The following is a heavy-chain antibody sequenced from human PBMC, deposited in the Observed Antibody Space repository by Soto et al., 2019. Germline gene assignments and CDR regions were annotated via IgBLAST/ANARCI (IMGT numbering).Heavy chain of an antibody. CDR1: GFTFSSYS. J-gene: IGHJ4*02. Sequence: EVQLVESGGGLVKPGGSLRLSCAASGFTFSSYSMNWVRQAPGKGLEWVSSISSSSSYIYYADSVKGRFTISRDNAKNSLYLQMNSLRAEDTAVYYCARGPHYYDSSGYFYYFAYWGQGTLVTVSS. CDR3: ARGPHYYDSSGYFYYFAY. V-gene: IGHV3-21*01. CDR2: ISSSSSYI. D-gene: IGHD3-22*01.